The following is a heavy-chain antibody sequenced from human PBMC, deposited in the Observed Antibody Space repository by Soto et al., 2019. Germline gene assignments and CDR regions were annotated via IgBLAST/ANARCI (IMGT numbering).Heavy chain of an antibody. J-gene: IGHJ4*02. D-gene: IGHD4-17*01. V-gene: IGHV1-8*02. Sequence: ASMKGSCTASGYTFTHYEINQVRQATGQGLEWMGWMNPNSGNTGYAQKFQGRVTMTRNTSISTAYMELSSLRSEDTAVYYCARVTHGDYLLHWGQGTLVTVSS. CDR2: MNPNSGNT. CDR1: GYTFTHYE. CDR3: ARVTHGDYLLH.